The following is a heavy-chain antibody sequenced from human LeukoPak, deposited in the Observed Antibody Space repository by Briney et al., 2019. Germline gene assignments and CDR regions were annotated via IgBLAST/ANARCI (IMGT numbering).Heavy chain of an antibody. CDR1: GFTFSSYA. J-gene: IGHJ6*03. Sequence: GGSLRLSCAASGFTFSSYAMNWVRQAPGKGLQWVSTITGSGGSTYYADSVKGRFTISRDNSKNTLYLQMNSLRAEDTAVFYCAKSYGDNYYYYYMDVWGKGTTVTVS. D-gene: IGHD4-17*01. CDR2: ITGSGGST. CDR3: AKSYGDNYYYYYMDV. V-gene: IGHV3-23*01.